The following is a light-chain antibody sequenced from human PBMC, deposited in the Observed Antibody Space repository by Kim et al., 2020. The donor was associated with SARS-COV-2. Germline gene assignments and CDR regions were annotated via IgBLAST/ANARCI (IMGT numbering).Light chain of an antibody. J-gene: IGKJ1*01. CDR3: QQYDRDST. V-gene: IGKV1-5*01. CDR1: QSISTW. Sequence: SAAVGDRFTITCRASQSISTWLAWYQQKRGKAPKLLIFDASNLESGVPPRFSGSGSGTEFTLTISSLQPDDVATYYCQQYDRDSTFGQGTKVDIK. CDR2: DAS.